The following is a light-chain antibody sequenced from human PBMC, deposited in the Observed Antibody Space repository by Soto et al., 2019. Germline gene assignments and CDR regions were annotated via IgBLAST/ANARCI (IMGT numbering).Light chain of an antibody. CDR2: GAS. CDR1: QDIRND. CDR3: QKCNIAPFT. V-gene: IGKV1-27*01. J-gene: IGKJ3*01. Sequence: DIQMTQSPSSLSASAGDRVTITCRASQDIRNDLAWYQQKPGKVPKVLILGASTLQSGVPSRFSGSGSGTDFTPTISSLRPEDVATYYCQKCNIAPFTFGPGTKVDIK.